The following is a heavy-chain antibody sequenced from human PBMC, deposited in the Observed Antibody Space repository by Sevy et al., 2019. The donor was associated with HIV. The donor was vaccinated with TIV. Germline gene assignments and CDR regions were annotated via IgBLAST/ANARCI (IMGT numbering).Heavy chain of an antibody. CDR2: IRSKPYGGAT. CDR1: GFTFGDYG. J-gene: IGHJ6*02. Sequence: GGSLRLSCTTSGFTFGDYGMSWFRQAPGKGLEWIGFIRSKPYGGATEYAASVKGRITISRDDSKSIASLQMSSLKTEDTAVYYCSRVPPPRLCSSASCYEGDYYYYGMDVWGQGTTVTVSS. D-gene: IGHD2-2*01. CDR3: SRVPPPRLCSSASCYEGDYYYYGMDV. V-gene: IGHV3-49*03.